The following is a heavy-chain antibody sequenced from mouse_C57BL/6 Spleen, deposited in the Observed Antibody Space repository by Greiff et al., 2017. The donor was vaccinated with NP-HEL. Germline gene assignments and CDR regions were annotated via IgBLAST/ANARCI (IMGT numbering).Heavy chain of an antibody. CDR2: INPYNGGT. Sequence: VQLQQSGPVLVKPGASVKMSCKASGYTFTDYYMNWVKQSHGKSLEWIGVINPYNGGTSYNQKFKGKATLTVDKSSSTAYMELNSLTSEDSAVYYCARRGYGNYLYAMDYWGQGTSVTVSS. D-gene: IGHD2-10*02. V-gene: IGHV1-19*01. CDR3: ARRGYGNYLYAMDY. J-gene: IGHJ4*01. CDR1: GYTFTDYY.